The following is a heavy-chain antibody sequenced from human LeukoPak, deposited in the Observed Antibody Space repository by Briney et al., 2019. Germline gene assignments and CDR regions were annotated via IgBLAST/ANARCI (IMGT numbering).Heavy chain of an antibody. CDR3: AKGTGTTFHRYYGMDV. CDR1: GFTFSSYG. D-gene: IGHD1-1*01. CDR2: ISYDGSKK. Sequence: PGGSLRLSCAASGFTFSSYGMYWVRQAPGKGLEWVTTISYDGSKKYYADSVKGRFTISRDNSKNTLDLQMNSLRAEDTAEYYCAKGTGTTFHRYYGMDVWGQGTTVTVSS. J-gene: IGHJ6*02. V-gene: IGHV3-30*18.